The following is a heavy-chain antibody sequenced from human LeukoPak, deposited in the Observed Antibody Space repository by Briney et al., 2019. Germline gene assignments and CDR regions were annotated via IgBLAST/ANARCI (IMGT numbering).Heavy chain of an antibody. J-gene: IGHJ3*01. CDR1: GFTFSTYT. CDR2: ISSSISIT. Sequence: GGSLRLSCAASGFTFSTYTMNWVRQAPGKGLEWVSYISSSISITYYADSVKGRFTISRGNAENSLYLQINSLRGDDTALYYCVRGTRAFDVWGQGTMVTVSS. CDR3: VRGTRAFDV. V-gene: IGHV3-48*04.